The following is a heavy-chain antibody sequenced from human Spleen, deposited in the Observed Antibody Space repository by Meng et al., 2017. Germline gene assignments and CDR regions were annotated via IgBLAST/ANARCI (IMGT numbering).Heavy chain of an antibody. J-gene: IGHJ4*02. V-gene: IGHV1-2*06. Sequence: ASVKVSCKPSGYNFPDYYIHWVRQAPGQGLEWMGRIDPKNGDTHYAQKFQGRVTMTGDTSISTAYMDLSGLRSDDTAVYYCVRDEDISAAGYLFGDYWGQGTLVTVSS. D-gene: IGHD6-13*01. CDR2: IDPKNGDT. CDR3: VRDEDISAAGYLFGDY. CDR1: GYNFPDYY.